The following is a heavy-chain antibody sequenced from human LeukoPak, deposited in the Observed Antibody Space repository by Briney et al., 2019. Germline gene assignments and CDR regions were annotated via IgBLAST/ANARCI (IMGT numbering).Heavy chain of an antibody. D-gene: IGHD4-17*01. CDR2: IWYDGSNK. V-gene: IGHV3-33*06. J-gene: IGHJ4*02. CDR3: AKGSTVTSPPTIDY. Sequence: AGGSLRLSCAASGFTFSSYGMHWVRQAPGKGLEWVAVIWYDGSNKYYADSVKGRFTISRDNSKNTLYLQMNSLRAEDTAVYYCAKGSTVTSPPTIDYWGQGALVTVSS. CDR1: GFTFSSYG.